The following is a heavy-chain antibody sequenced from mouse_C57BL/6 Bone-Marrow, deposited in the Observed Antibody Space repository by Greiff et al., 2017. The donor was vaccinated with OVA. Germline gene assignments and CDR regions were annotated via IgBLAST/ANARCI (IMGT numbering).Heavy chain of an antibody. V-gene: IGHV1-26*01. CDR2: INPNNGGT. D-gene: IGHD2-3*01. Sequence: EVQLQQSGPALVKPGASVKISCKASGYTFTDYYMNWVKQSHGKSLEWIGDINPNNGGTSYNQKFKGKATLTVDTSSSTAYMELRSLTSEDSAVYYCAREGYYQAWFAYWGQGTLVTVSA. CDR1: GYTFTDYY. CDR3: AREGYYQAWFAY. J-gene: IGHJ3*01.